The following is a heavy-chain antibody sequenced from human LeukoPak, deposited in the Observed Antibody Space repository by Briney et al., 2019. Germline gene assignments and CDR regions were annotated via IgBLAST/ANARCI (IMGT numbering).Heavy chain of an antibody. J-gene: IGHJ2*01. Sequence: KPSETLSLTCTVSGGSISSYYWSWIRQPPGKGLEWIGYIYYSGNTNYNPSLKSRVTISVDTSKNQFSLKLSSVTAADAAVYYRARVYYSRSYDYWYFDLWGRGTLVTVSS. CDR3: ARVYYSRSYDYWYFDL. D-gene: IGHD6-13*01. CDR1: GGSISSYY. V-gene: IGHV4-59*01. CDR2: IYYSGNT.